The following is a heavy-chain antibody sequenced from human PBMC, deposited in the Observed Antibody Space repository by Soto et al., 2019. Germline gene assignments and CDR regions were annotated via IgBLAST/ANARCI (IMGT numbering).Heavy chain of an antibody. J-gene: IGHJ4*02. CDR3: VEGWNDF. D-gene: IGHD1-1*01. Sequence: EVQLVESGGDLVEPGGSLRLSCVTSGFMFSSAWMSWVRQAPGKGLEWVGRIKSKTDGGARDYAAPVNGRFSISRDDSQTTLSLHLNSLRAEDSALYYCVEGWNDFWGQGTLVTVSS. CDR2: IKSKTDGGAR. CDR1: GFMFSSAW. V-gene: IGHV3-15*01.